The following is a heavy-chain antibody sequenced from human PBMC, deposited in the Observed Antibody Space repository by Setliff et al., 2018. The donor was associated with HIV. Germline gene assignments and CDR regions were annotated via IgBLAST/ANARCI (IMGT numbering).Heavy chain of an antibody. J-gene: IGHJ4*02. CDR3: ARGGGFWSGQLDY. D-gene: IGHD3-3*01. CDR1: GFSINSAYY. Sequence: PSETLSLTCAVSGFSINSAYYWAWIRQPPGKGLEWIGSIYHSGTSYYNPSLKSRVAISIDTSKNQFSLKVTSVTAADTAVYYCARGGGFWSGQLDYWGQGTLVTVSS. V-gene: IGHV4-38-2*01. CDR2: IYHSGTS.